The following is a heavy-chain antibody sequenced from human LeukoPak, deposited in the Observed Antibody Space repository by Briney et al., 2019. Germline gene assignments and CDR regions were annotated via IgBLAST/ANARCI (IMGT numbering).Heavy chain of an antibody. CDR1: LFWLSQYL. CDR2: IKQDGRVE. V-gene: IGHV3-7*05. J-gene: IGHJ4*02. Sequence: GGALTLSRAHCLFWLSQYLILGLRQAPAKGRDGVVNIKQDGRVEYYVVSVKGRFTIYRDNAKESLYLQMNSLRAEDTAVYYCARVGYSSSFFDFWGQGTLVTVSS. CDR3: ARVGYSSSFFDF. D-gene: IGHD6-6*01.